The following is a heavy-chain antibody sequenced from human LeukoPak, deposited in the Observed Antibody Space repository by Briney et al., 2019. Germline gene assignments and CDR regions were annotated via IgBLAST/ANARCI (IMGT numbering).Heavy chain of an antibody. V-gene: IGHV3-30*03. CDR3: ARVLRYCSGGNCYSGGLGYMDV. CDR1: GFTFSMYG. Sequence: GGSLRLSCVISGFTFSMYGMHWVRQAPGKGLEWVAVISPDGSGKNYVDSVEGRFTISRDNAKNSLFLQMNSLRAEDTAVYYCARVLRYCSGGNCYSGGLGYMDVWGKGTTVTISS. CDR2: ISPDGSGK. J-gene: IGHJ6*03. D-gene: IGHD2-15*01.